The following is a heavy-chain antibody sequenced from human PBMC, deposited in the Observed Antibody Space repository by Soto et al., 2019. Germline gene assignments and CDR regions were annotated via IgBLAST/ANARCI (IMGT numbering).Heavy chain of an antibody. D-gene: IGHD7-27*01. V-gene: IGHV4-31*03. J-gene: IGHJ4*03. CDR2: VYHRGST. Sequence: QVQLQESGPGLVKPSQTLSLTCSVSGDSIRGGGHYWNLIRQFPGKGLEWIGYVYHRGSTHYNPSLRGRLTISIDTSKNQFSLRLISVTAADTALYYCARDTGLAPSVWGYWGHGTQVTVSS. CDR3: ARDTGLAPSVWGY. CDR1: GDSIRGGGHY.